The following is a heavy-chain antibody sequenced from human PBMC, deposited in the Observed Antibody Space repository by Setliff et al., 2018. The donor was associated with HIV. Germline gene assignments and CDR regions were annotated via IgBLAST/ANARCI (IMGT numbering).Heavy chain of an antibody. J-gene: IGHJ3*02. D-gene: IGHD6-6*01. CDR2: IKQDESEI. Sequence: QPGGSLRLSCAASEFTFSEYWMTWVRQAPGKGLEWLANIKQDESEIYYVDSVRGRFTVSRDNARNSLYLQMNSLRAEDTAIYYCARIYRSSWPFDACDIWGQGTMVTVSS. CDR1: EFTFSEYW. V-gene: IGHV3-7*03. CDR3: ARIYRSSWPFDACDI.